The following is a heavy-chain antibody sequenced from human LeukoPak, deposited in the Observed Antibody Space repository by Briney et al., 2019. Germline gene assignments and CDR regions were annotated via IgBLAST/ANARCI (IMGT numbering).Heavy chain of an antibody. V-gene: IGHV4-39*01. CDR2: IYYSGST. D-gene: IGHD3-16*02. CDR3: ARRVSWNWFDP. J-gene: IGHJ5*02. CDR1: GGSISSSSYY. Sequence: PSETPSLTCTVSGGSISSSSYYWGWIRQPPGKGLEWIGSIYYSGSTYYNPSLKSRVTISVDTSKNQFSLKLSSVTAADTAVYYCARRVSWNWFDPWGQGTLVTVSS.